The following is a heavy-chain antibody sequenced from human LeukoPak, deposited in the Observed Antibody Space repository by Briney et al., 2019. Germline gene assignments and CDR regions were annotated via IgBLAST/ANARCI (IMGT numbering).Heavy chain of an antibody. D-gene: IGHD2-15*01. V-gene: IGHV1-46*01. Sequence: GASVKVSCKASGYTFTSYYIHWVRQAPGQGLEWMGVINPSGGSTGYAQNFQGRVTMTRDTSTSTVYMELSSLRSEDTAVYYCAREPPPWSFFDYWGQGTLVTVSP. J-gene: IGHJ4*02. CDR3: AREPPPWSFFDY. CDR2: INPSGGST. CDR1: GYTFTSYY.